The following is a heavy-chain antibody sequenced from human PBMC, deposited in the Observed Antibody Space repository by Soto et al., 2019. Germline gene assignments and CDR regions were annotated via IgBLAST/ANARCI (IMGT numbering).Heavy chain of an antibody. D-gene: IGHD3-3*01. V-gene: IGHV3-21*01. CDR1: GFTFSSYS. CDR2: ISSSSSYI. CDR3: AREGIFGVVSVY. J-gene: IGHJ4*02. Sequence: EVQLVESGGGLVKPGGSLRLSCAASGFTFSSYSMNWVRQAPGKGLEWVSSISSSSSYIYYADSVKGRFTISRDNAKTSLYLQMNSVGTEDTAVSYCAREGIFGVVSVYWGQGALVTVSS.